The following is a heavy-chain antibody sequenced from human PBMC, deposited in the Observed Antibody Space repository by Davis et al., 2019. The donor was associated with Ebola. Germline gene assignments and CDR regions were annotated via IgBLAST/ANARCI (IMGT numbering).Heavy chain of an antibody. Sequence: GESLKISCAASGFTFSSYAMHWVRQAPGKGLEWVSSISSSSSYIYYADSVKGRFTISRDNAKNSLYLQMNSLRAEDTAVYYCARRRGGIAAAAGYFDYWGQGTLVTVSS. CDR3: ARRRGGIAAAAGYFDY. CDR1: GFTFSSYA. CDR2: ISSSSSYI. D-gene: IGHD6-13*01. V-gene: IGHV3-21*01. J-gene: IGHJ4*02.